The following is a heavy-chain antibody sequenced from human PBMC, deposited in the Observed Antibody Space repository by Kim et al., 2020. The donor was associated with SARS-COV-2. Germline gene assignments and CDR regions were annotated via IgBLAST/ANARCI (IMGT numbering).Heavy chain of an antibody. V-gene: IGHV3-64D*09. D-gene: IGHD1-7*01. CDR2: ST. J-gene: IGHJ4*02. CDR3: VKETNWNYAY. Sequence: STYYADSVKGRFTISRDNSKNTLYLQMSSLRAEDTAVYYCVKETNWNYAYWGQGTLVTVSS.